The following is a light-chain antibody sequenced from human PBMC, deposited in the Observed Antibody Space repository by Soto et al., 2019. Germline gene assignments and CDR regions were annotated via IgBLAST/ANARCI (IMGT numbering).Light chain of an antibody. Sequence: QSVLTRPASVSGSPGQSITISCTGTSSDVGAYNYVSWFQQHPGKAPTLIISEVSNRPSGVSNRFSGSKSGNAASLTISGLQAEDEADYFCYSFTTDWTHVFGTGTKVTVL. V-gene: IGLV2-14*01. J-gene: IGLJ1*01. CDR1: SSDVGAYNY. CDR2: EVS. CDR3: YSFTTDWTHV.